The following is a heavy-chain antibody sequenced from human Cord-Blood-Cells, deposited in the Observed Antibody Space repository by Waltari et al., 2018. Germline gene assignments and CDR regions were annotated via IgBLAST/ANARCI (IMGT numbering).Heavy chain of an antibody. CDR3: ARGDRSRGAFDI. V-gene: IGHV4-4*07. J-gene: IGHJ3*02. CDR2: NYTRGST. Sequence: QVQLQESGPGLVKPSETLSLTCTVSGGSISSNYWSWIRQPAGKGLEGIGLNYTRGSTNDNPSRKSRVTMSVDTSKNQFSLKLSSVTAADTAVYYCARGDRSRGAFDIWGQGTMVTVSS. D-gene: IGHD1-26*01. CDR1: GGSISSNY.